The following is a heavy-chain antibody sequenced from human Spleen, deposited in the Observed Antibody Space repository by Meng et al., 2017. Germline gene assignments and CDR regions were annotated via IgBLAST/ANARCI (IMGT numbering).Heavy chain of an antibody. CDR3: AGASQVYGLGWFDP. CDR2: INSSGART. D-gene: IGHD4-17*01. Sequence: GESLKISCAASGSTFDNYEMNWVRQAPGKGLEWISYINSSGARTYFADSVKGRFTISRDNARNSLYLQMNSLRADDTGVYYCAGASQVYGLGWFDPWGQGTQVTVSS. J-gene: IGHJ5*02. CDR1: GSTFDNYE. V-gene: IGHV3-48*03.